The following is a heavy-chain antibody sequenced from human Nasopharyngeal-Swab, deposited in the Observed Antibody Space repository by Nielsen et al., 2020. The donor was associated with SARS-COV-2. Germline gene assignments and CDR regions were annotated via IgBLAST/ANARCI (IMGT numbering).Heavy chain of an antibody. D-gene: IGHD3-10*01. V-gene: IGHV3-23*01. CDR3: AKFSITMPTI. CDR2: ISGSGGST. Sequence: GESLQISCAASGFTFSSYAMSWVRQAPGKGLEWVSAISGSGGSTYYADSVKGRFTISRDNSKNTLYLQMNSLRAEDTAVYYCAKFSITMPTIWGQGTMVTVSS. J-gene: IGHJ3*02. CDR1: GFTFSSYA.